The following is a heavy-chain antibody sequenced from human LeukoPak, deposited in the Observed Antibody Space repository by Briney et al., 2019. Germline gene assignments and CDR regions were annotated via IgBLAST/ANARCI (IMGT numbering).Heavy chain of an antibody. CDR3: ARGLYYYGSAYYMDV. V-gene: IGHV4-59*01. CDR1: GGSISSYY. CDR2: IYYSGST. D-gene: IGHD3-10*01. Sequence: SETLSLTCTVSGGSISSYYWSWIRQPPGKGLEWIGYIYYSGSTNYNPSLKSRVTISVDTSKNQFSLKLSSVTAADTAVYYCARGLYYYGSAYYMDVWGKGTTVTSP. J-gene: IGHJ6*03.